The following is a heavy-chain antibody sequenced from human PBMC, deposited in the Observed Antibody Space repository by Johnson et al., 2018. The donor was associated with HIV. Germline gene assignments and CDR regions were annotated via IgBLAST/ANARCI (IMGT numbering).Heavy chain of an antibody. V-gene: IGHV3-13*01. J-gene: IGHJ3*02. CDR3: ARQGLTVDALDI. CDR1: GFTFDDYT. CDR2: IGTAGDT. D-gene: IGHD3/OR15-3a*01. Sequence: VQLVESGGGLVQPGGSLRLSCAASGFTFDDYTMHWVRQATGKGLEWVSAIGTAGDTYYPGSVTGRFTIPRDNSKNTLYLQMHSLTVGDTAVYYCARQGLTVDALDIWGQGTMVIVSS.